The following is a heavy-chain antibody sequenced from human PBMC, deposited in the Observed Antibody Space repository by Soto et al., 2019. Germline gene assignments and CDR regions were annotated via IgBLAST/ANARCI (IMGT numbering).Heavy chain of an antibody. Sequence: KGLEWVSSISSSSSYIYYADSVKGRFTISRDNAKNSLYLQMNSLRAEDTAVYYCARDPAYYDFWSGYPYFDFWGQGTLVTVSS. CDR2: ISSSSSYI. CDR3: ARDPAYYDFWSGYPYFDF. D-gene: IGHD3-3*01. V-gene: IGHV3-21*01. J-gene: IGHJ4*02.